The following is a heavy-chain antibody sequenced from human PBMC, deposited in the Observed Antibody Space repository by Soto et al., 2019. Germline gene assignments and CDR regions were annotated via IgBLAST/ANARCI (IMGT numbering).Heavy chain of an antibody. V-gene: IGHV1-24*01. Sequence: QVQLVQSGAEVKKPGASVKVSCKVSGYTLTELSMHWVRQAPGKGLEWMGGFDPEDGETIYAQKFQGRVSMHEDTSKDAAYMELSSLTAEDTAVYYCATKGRWYVGYYYYGMDVWGQGTTVTVSS. CDR3: ATKGRWYVGYYYYGMDV. D-gene: IGHD6-13*01. CDR2: FDPEDGET. J-gene: IGHJ6*02. CDR1: GYTLTELS.